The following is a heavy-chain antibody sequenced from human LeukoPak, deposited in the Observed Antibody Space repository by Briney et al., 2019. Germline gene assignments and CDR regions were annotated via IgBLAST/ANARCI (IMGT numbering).Heavy chain of an antibody. J-gene: IGHJ4*02. V-gene: IGHV4-34*01. CDR3: ASHVDLGALNY. CDR1: GGSFSGYY. D-gene: IGHD3/OR15-3a*01. Sequence: SETLSLTCAVYGGSFSGYYWSWIRQPPGKGLEWIGEINHSGSTNYNPSLKSRVTISVDTSKNQFSLKLSSVTAADTAVYYCASHVDLGALNYWGQGTLVTVSS. CDR2: INHSGST.